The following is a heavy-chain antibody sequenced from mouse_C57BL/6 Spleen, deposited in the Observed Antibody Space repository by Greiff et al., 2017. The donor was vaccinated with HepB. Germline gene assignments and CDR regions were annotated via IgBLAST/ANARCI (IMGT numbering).Heavy chain of an antibody. V-gene: IGHV6-3*01. CDR3: TDGDY. CDR2: IRLKSDNYAT. J-gene: IGHJ3*01. Sequence: EVKVEESGGGLVQPGGSMKLSCVASGFTFSNYWMNWVRQSPEKGLEWVAQIRLKSDNYATHYAESVKGRFTISRYDSKSSVYLKMNNLRAEDTGIYYCTDGDYWGQGTLVTVSA. CDR1: GFTFSNYW.